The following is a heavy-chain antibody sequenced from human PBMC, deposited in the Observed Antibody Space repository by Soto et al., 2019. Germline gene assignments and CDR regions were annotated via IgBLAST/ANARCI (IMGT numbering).Heavy chain of an antibody. V-gene: IGHV5-51*01. CDR3: ARADIVVVVAAALNAFDI. J-gene: IGHJ3*02. D-gene: IGHD2-15*01. CDR1: GYSFTSYW. Sequence: PGESLKISCKGSGYSFTSYWIGWVRQMPGKGLEWMGIIYPGDSDTRYSPSFQGQVTISADKSISTAYLQWSSLKASDTAMYYCARADIVVVVAAALNAFDIWGQGTMVTVSS. CDR2: IYPGDSDT.